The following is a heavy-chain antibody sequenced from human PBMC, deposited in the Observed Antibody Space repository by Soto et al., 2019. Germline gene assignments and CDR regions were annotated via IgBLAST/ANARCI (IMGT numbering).Heavy chain of an antibody. J-gene: IGHJ4*02. CDR2: IIPIFGTA. V-gene: IGHV1-69*13. Sequence: GASVKVSCKASGGTFSSYAISWVRQAPGQGLEWMGGIIPIFGTANYAQKFQGRVTITADESTSTVYMELSSLRSEDTAVYYCATEEMATGDGYWGQGTLVTVSS. CDR3: ATEEMATGDGY. CDR1: GGTFSSYA. D-gene: IGHD5-12*01.